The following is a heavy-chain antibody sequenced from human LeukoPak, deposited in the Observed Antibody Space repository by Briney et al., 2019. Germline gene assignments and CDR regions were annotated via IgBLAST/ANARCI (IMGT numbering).Heavy chain of an antibody. D-gene: IGHD1-1*01. Sequence: GASVKVSCKASGYTFTGYYMHWVPQAPGQGLEWMGRINPNSGGTNYAQKFQGRVTMTRDTSISTAYMELSRLRSYDPAVYYCASVQVGWNDYWGQGTLVTVSS. V-gene: IGHV1-2*06. J-gene: IGHJ4*02. CDR3: ASVQVGWNDY. CDR1: GYTFTGYY. CDR2: INPNSGGT.